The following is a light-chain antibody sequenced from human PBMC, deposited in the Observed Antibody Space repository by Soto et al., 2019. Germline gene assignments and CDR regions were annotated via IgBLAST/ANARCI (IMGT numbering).Light chain of an antibody. J-gene: IGLJ1*01. CDR3: SSFTTSRVYV. V-gene: IGLV2-14*01. Sequence: QSALTQPASVSGSPGQSITISCTGTSSDVGGYNYVSWYQQYPGKAPKLMIYGVTNRPSGVSNRFSASKSGLTASLTISGLQAEDEADYYCSSFTTSRVYVFGPGTKLTVL. CDR1: SSDVGGYNY. CDR2: GVT.